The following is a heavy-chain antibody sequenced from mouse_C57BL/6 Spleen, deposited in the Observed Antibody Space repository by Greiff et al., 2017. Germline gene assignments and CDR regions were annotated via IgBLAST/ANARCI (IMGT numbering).Heavy chain of an antibody. D-gene: IGHD2-13*01. Sequence: QVQLQQSGAELVRPGASVKLSCKASGYTFTDYYINWVKQRPGQGLEWIARIYPGSGNTYYNEKFKGKATLTAEKSSSTAYMQLSSLTSEDAAVYCCARNGDDAMDYWGQGTSVTVSS. CDR1: GYTFTDYY. CDR2: IYPGSGNT. J-gene: IGHJ4*01. V-gene: IGHV1-76*01. CDR3: ARNGDDAMDY.